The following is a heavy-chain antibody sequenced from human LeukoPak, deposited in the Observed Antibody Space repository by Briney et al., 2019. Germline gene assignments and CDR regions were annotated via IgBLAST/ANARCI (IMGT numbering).Heavy chain of an antibody. CDR2: ISGSGDNT. CDR3: AKGRGTAVTSAANY. CDR1: GFTFSSYA. D-gene: IGHD4-17*01. V-gene: IGHV3-23*01. J-gene: IGHJ4*02. Sequence: GGSLRLSCAASGFTFSSYAMSWVRQAPGKGLEWVSSISGSGDNTYYADSVKDRFSISRDNSKTTMSLQVTSLRAEDTAVYYCAKGRGTAVTSAANYWGQGTLVTVSS.